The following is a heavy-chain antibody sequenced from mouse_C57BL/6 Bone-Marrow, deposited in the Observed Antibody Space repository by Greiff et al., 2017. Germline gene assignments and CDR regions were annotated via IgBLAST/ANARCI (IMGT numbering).Heavy chain of an antibody. D-gene: IGHD3-2*02. J-gene: IGHJ3*01. CDR1: GFNIKDDY. V-gene: IGHV14-4*01. Sequence: VQLKESGAELVRPGASVKLSCTASGFNIKDDYMHWVKQRPEQGLEWIGWIDPENGDTEYASKFQGKATITADTSSNTAYLQLSSLTSEDTAVYYCTPSGYGFAYWGQGTLVTVSA. CDR3: TPSGYGFAY. CDR2: IDPENGDT.